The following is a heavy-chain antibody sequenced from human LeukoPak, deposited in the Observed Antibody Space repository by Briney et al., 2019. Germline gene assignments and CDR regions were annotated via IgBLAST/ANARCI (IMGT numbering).Heavy chain of an antibody. CDR3: AKGIAARPRGYYYMDV. J-gene: IGHJ6*03. V-gene: IGHV3-23*01. CDR2: VSGSGGST. D-gene: IGHD6-6*01. Sequence: PGGSLRLSYAASGFTFNNYAMSWVRQAPGKGLEWVSLVSGSGGSTYYADSVKGRFTISRDNSKNTLYLQMNSLGAEDTAVYYCAKGIAARPRGYYYMDVWGKGTTVTVSS. CDR1: GFTFNNYA.